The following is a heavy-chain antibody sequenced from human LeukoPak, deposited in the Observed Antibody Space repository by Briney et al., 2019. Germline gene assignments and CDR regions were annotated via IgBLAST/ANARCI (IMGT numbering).Heavy chain of an antibody. D-gene: IGHD4-11*01. J-gene: IGHJ6*03. CDR2: IYTSGST. CDR3: ARIKTTVTYGFYYYYMDV. Sequence: SETLSLTCTVSGGSISSYYWSWIRQPAGKGLEWIGRIYTSGSTNYNPSLKSRVTMSVDTSKSQFSLKLSSVTAADTAVYYCARIKTTVTYGFYYYYMDVWGKGTSVTVSS. V-gene: IGHV4-4*07. CDR1: GGSISSYY.